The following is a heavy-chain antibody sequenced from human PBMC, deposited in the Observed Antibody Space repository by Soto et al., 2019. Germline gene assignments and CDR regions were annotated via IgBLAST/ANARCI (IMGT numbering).Heavy chain of an antibody. CDR1: GFTFSSYA. CDR2: ISGSGGSA. D-gene: IGHD1-20*01. J-gene: IGHJ4*02. V-gene: IGHV3-23*01. CDR3: EKEREYNWNPLDY. Sequence: XGSMRLSCAASGFTFSSYAMSGVRQAPGKGLEWVSAISGSGGSAYYADSVKGRFTISRDNSKNTLYLQMNSLRAEDTAVYYCEKEREYNWNPLDYWGQGTLVTVPS.